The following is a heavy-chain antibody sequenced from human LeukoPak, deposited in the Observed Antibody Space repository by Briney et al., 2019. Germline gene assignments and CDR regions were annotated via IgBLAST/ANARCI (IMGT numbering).Heavy chain of an antibody. CDR2: IKSKRYGGTT. Sequence: GGSLRLSCTASGFTFSNYGMSWVRQAPGKGPEWVGFIKSKRYGGTTDYAASLKGRFTISRDDSNSIAYLQMNSLKTEDTAVYHCSRGVIVGAAYFDYWGQGTLVTVSS. J-gene: IGHJ4*02. V-gene: IGHV3-49*04. D-gene: IGHD1-26*01. CDR1: GFTFSNYG. CDR3: SRGVIVGAAYFDY.